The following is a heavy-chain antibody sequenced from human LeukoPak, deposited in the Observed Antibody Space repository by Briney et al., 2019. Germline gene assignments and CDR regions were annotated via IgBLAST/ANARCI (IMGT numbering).Heavy chain of an antibody. V-gene: IGHV3-9*01. CDR1: GFTFDDHA. CDR3: AKGAFDY. Sequence: GRSLRLSCAASGFTFDDHAMHWVRQAPGKGLEWVSGISWNSGSIGYADSVKGRFTISRDNAKNSLYLQMNSLRAEDTALYYCAKGAFDYWGQGTLVTVSS. J-gene: IGHJ4*02. CDR2: ISWNSGSI.